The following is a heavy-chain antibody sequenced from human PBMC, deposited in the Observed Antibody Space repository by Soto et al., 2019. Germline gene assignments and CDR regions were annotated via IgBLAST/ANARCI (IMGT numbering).Heavy chain of an antibody. CDR1: GFTFSSHW. J-gene: IGHJ6*04. Sequence: EVQLVESGGGSVQPGGSLRLSCAASGFTFSSHWMHWVRQAPGKGLVWVSRGNNDGSITNYADSVRGKFSISRDTAKNTLYLQMSSLRAEDTAVYYCTRSGPATCKSTSRFAYSPDVWGKGTTVTVSS. CDR2: GNNDGSIT. CDR3: TRSGPATCKSTSRFAYSPDV. V-gene: IGHV3-74*01. D-gene: IGHD2-2*01.